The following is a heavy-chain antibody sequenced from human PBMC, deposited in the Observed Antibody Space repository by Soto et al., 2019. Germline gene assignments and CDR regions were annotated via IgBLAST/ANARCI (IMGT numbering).Heavy chain of an antibody. CDR1: GFTFSSHW. CDR2: IKQDGSEK. CDR3: ASLNGWNDTYYFDY. J-gene: IGHJ4*02. Sequence: GGSLRLSCAASGFTFSSHWMSWVRQAPGKGLEWVANIKQDGSEKYYVDSVKGRFTISRDNAKNSLYLQMNSLRAEDTAVYYCASLNGWNDTYYFDYWGQGTLVTVPQ. D-gene: IGHD1-1*01. V-gene: IGHV3-7*01.